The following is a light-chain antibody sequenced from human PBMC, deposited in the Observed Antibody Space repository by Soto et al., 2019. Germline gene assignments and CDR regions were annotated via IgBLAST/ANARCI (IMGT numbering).Light chain of an antibody. V-gene: IGLV2-14*01. CDR2: EVR. CDR1: MRDVGAYNL. J-gene: IGLJ2*01. CDR3: SSYTSKSSLI. Sequence: QSVLTQPASVSGSPGQSITISCAVTMRDVGAYNLVSWYQQHPGRAPQLIIYEVRNRPSGISFRFSGSKSGNTASLTISGLQAEDEADYYYSSYTSKSSLIFGGGTKVTVL.